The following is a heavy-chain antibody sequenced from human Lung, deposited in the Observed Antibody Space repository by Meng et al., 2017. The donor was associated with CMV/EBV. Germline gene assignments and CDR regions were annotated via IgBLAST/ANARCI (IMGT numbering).Heavy chain of an antibody. Sequence: LXCAASGFTFSSYEMNWVRQAPGKGLEWVSYISSSGSTIYYADSVKGRFTISRDNAKNSLYLQMNSLRAEDTAVYYCARAGITMVRGVMVDYYGMDVXGQGXTVTFSS. V-gene: IGHV3-48*03. J-gene: IGHJ6*02. CDR3: ARAGITMVRGVMVDYYGMDV. D-gene: IGHD3-10*01. CDR2: ISSSGSTI. CDR1: GFTFSSYE.